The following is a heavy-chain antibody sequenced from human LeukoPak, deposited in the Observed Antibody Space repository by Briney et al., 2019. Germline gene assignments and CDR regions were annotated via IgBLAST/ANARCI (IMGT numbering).Heavy chain of an antibody. J-gene: IGHJ4*02. V-gene: IGHV3-23*01. Sequence: RGSQRLSCAVSGITLSNYGMSWVRQAPGKGLEWVAGISGSGGRTNYADSVKGRFTVSRDKPKNTLYLQMNSLRAEDTAVYFCAKRGVVIRVILVGFHKEANYFDSWGQGALVTVSS. CDR2: ISGSGGRT. D-gene: IGHD3-22*01. CDR3: AKRGVVIRVILVGFHKEANYFDS. CDR1: GITLSNYG.